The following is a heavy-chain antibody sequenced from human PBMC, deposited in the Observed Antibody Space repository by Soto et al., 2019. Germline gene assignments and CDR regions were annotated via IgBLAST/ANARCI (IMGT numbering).Heavy chain of an antibody. V-gene: IGHV6-1*01. CDR2: TYYRSKWYN. CDR3: SRGPRDYHRSAYRNFFDY. CDR1: GDSVSSNSAS. D-gene: IGHD3-22*01. Sequence: PTLSQPGAISGDSVSSNSASGNWIRQSPSRGLEWLGRTYYRSKWYNEYAVALRSRVNLLPDPSPNQFSLHLNSVSPEDAAVYYCSRGPRDYHRSAYRNFFDYSGQGALVTVSS. J-gene: IGHJ4*02.